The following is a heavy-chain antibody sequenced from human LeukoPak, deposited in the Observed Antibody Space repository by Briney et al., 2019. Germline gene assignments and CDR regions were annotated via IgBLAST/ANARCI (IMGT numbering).Heavy chain of an antibody. Sequence: PGGSLRLSCAASGFTFSSAWMSWVRQAPGQGLEWLGRIKTKTDGGTTDYAAPVKGRFTISRDDSKDTLYLQMNSLKSDDTAVYYCANIFGGNTHRSDYWGQGTLVTVSS. D-gene: IGHD3-3*02. J-gene: IGHJ4*02. CDR2: IKTKTDGGTT. V-gene: IGHV3-15*01. CDR3: ANIFGGNTHRSDY. CDR1: GFTFSSAW.